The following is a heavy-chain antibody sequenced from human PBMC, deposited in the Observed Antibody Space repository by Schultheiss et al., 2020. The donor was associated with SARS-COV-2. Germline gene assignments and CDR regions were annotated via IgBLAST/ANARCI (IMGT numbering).Heavy chain of an antibody. Sequence: SETLSLTCTVSGGSISSGGYYWSWIRQHPGKGLEWIGYIYYSGSTYYNPSLKSRLSISVDTSKNQFSLKLSSVTAADTAVYYCARDWATVTNRPGSYYYGMDVWGQGTTVTVSS. D-gene: IGHD4-17*01. V-gene: IGHV4-31*03. CDR2: IYYSGST. CDR3: ARDWATVTNRPGSYYYGMDV. CDR1: GGSISSGGYY. J-gene: IGHJ6*02.